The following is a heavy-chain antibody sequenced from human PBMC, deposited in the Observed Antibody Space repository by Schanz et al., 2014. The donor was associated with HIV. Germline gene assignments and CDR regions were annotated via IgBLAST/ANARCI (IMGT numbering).Heavy chain of an antibody. J-gene: IGHJ4*02. CDR2: ISISGETT. V-gene: IGHV3-23*01. Sequence: EVQLLESGGGLVQPGESLRLSCAVSGFRFSSHAMTWVHQAPGKGLEWVTGISISGETTYYADSVKGRFTISRDNSKNTLYLQMNSLRVEDTAVYYCANEEVPNDYWGQGTLVTVSP. CDR3: ANEEVPNDY. CDR1: GFRFSSHA.